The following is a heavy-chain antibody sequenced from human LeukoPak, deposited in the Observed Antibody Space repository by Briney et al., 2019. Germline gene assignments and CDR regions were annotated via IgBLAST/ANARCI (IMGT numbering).Heavy chain of an antibody. Sequence: GGSLRLSCTVSGFTVSSNSMSWVRQAPGKGLEWVSFIYSDNTHYSDSVKGRFTISRDNSKNTLYLQMNSLRAEDTAVYYCAKPGSSRGIAGRRPTKYYFDYWGQGTLVTVSS. CDR2: IYSDNT. J-gene: IGHJ4*02. CDR3: AKPGSSRGIAGRRPTKYYFDY. V-gene: IGHV3-53*01. CDR1: GFTVSSNS. D-gene: IGHD6-6*01.